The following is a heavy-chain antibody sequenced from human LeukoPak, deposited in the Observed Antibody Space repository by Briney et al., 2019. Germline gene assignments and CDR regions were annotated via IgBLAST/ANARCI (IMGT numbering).Heavy chain of an antibody. J-gene: IGHJ4*02. CDR2: IWYDGQTK. D-gene: IGHD6-19*01. CDR3: AREWGRIAVAGGPGY. V-gene: IGHV3-33*01. CDR1: GFIFSNYG. Sequence: GGSLRLSCEASGFIFSNYGVHWVRQAPGKGLEWLALIWYDGQTKFYADSVKGRFTISRDNSGNTLFLHMTSLRVEDTAVYYCAREWGRIAVAGGPGYWGQGALVTVSS.